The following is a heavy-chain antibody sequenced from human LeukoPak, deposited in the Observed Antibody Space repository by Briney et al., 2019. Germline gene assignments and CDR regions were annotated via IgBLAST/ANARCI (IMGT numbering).Heavy chain of an antibody. Sequence: GGSLRLSCAASGFTFSGSAMHWVRQASGKGLEWVGRIRSKANSYATAYAASVKGRFTISRDDSKNTAYLQMNSLRAEDTAVYYCARTSTIFGVVTPRAEDYWGQGTLVTVSS. CDR1: GFTFSGSA. J-gene: IGHJ4*02. V-gene: IGHV3-73*01. CDR2: IRSKANSYAT. CDR3: ARTSTIFGVVTPRAEDY. D-gene: IGHD3-3*01.